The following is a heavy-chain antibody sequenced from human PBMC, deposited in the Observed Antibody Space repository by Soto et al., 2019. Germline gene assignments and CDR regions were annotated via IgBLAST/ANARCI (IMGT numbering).Heavy chain of an antibody. J-gene: IGHJ4*02. Sequence: AGSLRLSCAASGFTFSSYWMSWARQAPGKGLEWVANIKQDGSEKYYVDSVKGRFTISRDNAKNSLYLQMNSLRAEDTAVYYCAREARRGAMDKYFDYSGQGTLVTVPS. V-gene: IGHV3-7*01. CDR2: IKQDGSEK. CDR1: GFTFSSYW. CDR3: AREARRGAMDKYFDY. D-gene: IGHD3-16*01.